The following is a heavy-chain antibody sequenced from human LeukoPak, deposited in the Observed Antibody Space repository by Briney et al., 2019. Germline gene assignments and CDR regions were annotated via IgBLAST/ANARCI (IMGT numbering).Heavy chain of an antibody. Sequence: GGSLRLSCAAPGFTFSSYSMNWVRQAPGKGLEWVSSISSSSSYIYYADSVKGRFTISRDNAKNSLYLQMNSLRAEDTAVYYCARDRRGYSGNYFDYWGQGTLVTVSS. V-gene: IGHV3-21*01. CDR3: ARDRRGYSGNYFDY. D-gene: IGHD5-12*01. CDR2: ISSSSSYI. CDR1: GFTFSSYS. J-gene: IGHJ4*02.